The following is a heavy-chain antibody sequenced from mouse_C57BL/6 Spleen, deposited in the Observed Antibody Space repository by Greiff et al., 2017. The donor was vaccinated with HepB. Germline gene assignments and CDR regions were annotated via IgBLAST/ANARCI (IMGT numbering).Heavy chain of an antibody. D-gene: IGHD2-14*01. CDR2: IYPSDSET. CDR3: AIEGTGYAMDY. J-gene: IGHJ4*01. V-gene: IGHV1-61*01. Sequence: QVQLQQPGAELVRPGSSVKLSCKASGYTFTSYWMDWVKQRPGQGLEWIGNIYPSDSETHYNQKFKDKATLTVDKSSSTAYMQLSSLTSEDSAVYYCAIEGTGYAMDYWGQGTSVTVSS. CDR1: GYTFTSYW.